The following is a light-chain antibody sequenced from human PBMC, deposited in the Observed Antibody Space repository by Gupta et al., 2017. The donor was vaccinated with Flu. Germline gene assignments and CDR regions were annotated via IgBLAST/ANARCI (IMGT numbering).Light chain of an antibody. J-gene: IGKJ1*01. Sequence: DIQLTQSPSFLSASVGDRVTITCRASQSISSYLNWYQQKQGKAPKLLIYAASSLQSGVPPRFSGSGSGTEFTLTISSLQPEDFATYYCQQSYRAPPTWTFGQGTKVEIK. CDR3: QQSYRAPPTWT. CDR2: AAS. CDR1: QSISSY. V-gene: IGKV1-39*01.